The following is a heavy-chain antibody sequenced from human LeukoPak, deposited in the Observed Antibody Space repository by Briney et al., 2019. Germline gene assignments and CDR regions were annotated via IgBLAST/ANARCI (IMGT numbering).Heavy chain of an antibody. Sequence: PGGSLRLSCAASGFTFSSYAMHWVRQAPGKGLEWVAVISYDGSNKYYADSVKGRFTISRDNSKNTLYLQMNSLRGEDTAVYYCAKSLRTRIYYFDYWGQGTLVTVSS. J-gene: IGHJ4*02. CDR2: ISYDGSNK. CDR3: AKSLRTRIYYFDY. CDR1: GFTFSSYA. D-gene: IGHD1-7*01. V-gene: IGHV3-30-3*01.